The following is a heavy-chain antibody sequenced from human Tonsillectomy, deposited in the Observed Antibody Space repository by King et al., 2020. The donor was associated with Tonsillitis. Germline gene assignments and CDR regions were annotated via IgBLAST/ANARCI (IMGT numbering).Heavy chain of an antibody. J-gene: IGHJ4*02. Sequence: VQLVESGGGVVQPGRSLRLSCAASGFTFSSYAIHWVRQAPGKGLEWVAIISYDGSNKYYADSVKGRFTISRDNSKNTLYLQMTSLRAEDTAVYYCARDSFLTVTAESGGIRAIDNWGQGTLVTVSS. CDR3: ARDSFLTVTAESGGIRAIDN. D-gene: IGHD2-15*01. CDR2: ISYDGSNK. V-gene: IGHV3-30*04. CDR1: GFTFSSYA.